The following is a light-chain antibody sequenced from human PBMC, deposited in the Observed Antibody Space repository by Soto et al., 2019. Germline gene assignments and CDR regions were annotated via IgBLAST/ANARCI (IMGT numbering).Light chain of an antibody. Sequence: QSALTQPASVSGSPRQSITISCTGTSSDVGGYNYVSWYQQPPGKAPKLMIYEVNNRPSGVSNRFSGSKSGNTASLSISGLQAEDEADYYCSSYTGSASWVFGGGTKLTVL. CDR1: SSDVGGYNY. CDR2: EVN. V-gene: IGLV2-14*01. J-gene: IGLJ3*02. CDR3: SSYTGSASWV.